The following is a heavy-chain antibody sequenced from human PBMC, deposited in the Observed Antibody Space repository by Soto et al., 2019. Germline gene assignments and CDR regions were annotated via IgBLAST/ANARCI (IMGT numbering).Heavy chain of an antibody. J-gene: IGHJ3*02. CDR3: ARANPPYYYDSSGYPFDI. CDR1: GYSFTSYW. CDR2: IDPSDSYT. D-gene: IGHD3-22*01. Sequence: GESLKISCKGSGYSFTSYWISWVRQMPGKGLEWMGRIDPSDSYTNYSPSFQGHVTISADKSISTAYLQWSSLKASDTAMYYCARANPPYYYDSSGYPFDIWGQGTMVTVSS. V-gene: IGHV5-10-1*01.